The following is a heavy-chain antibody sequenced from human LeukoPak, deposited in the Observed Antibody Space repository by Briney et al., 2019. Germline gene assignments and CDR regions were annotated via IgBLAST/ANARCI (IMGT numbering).Heavy chain of an antibody. J-gene: IGHJ4*02. CDR3: AKEDFYESSGYPSSNY. D-gene: IGHD3-22*01. V-gene: IGHV3-23*01. CDR1: GFTFSGYA. Sequence: GGSLRLSCAASGFTFSGYAMSWVRQAPGKGLEWVSSISGSDGRTNYADSVKGRFTISRDNSKNTLYLQMNSLRAEDTAVYYSAKEDFYESSGYPSSNYCGEGTLPTVSS. CDR2: ISGSDGRT.